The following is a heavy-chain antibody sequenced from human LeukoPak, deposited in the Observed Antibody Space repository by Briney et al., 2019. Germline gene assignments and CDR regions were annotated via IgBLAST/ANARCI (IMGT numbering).Heavy chain of an antibody. CDR1: GYTLTELS. J-gene: IGHJ4*02. CDR3: ATDLKVSYSSSWYALAWGY. Sequence: ASVKVSCKVSGYTLTELSMHWVRQAPGKGLEWMGGFDPEDGETIYARMFQGRVTMTEDTSTDTAYMELSSLRSEDTAVYYCATDLKVSYSSSWYALAWGYWGQGTLVTVSS. D-gene: IGHD6-13*01. CDR2: FDPEDGET. V-gene: IGHV1-24*01.